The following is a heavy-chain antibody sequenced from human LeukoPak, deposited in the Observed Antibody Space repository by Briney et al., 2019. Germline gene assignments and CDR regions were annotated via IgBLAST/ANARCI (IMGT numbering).Heavy chain of an antibody. J-gene: IGHJ4*02. CDR3: ARAYYYDSSAYYYDY. Sequence: GASVNVSCKASGYTFTAYYIHWVRQAPGQGLEWMGRINPTSGDTNYAQKFQGRVTMTRDTSVSTAYMELRRLRSDDTAVYYCARAYYYDSSAYYYDYWGQGTLVTVSS. CDR2: INPTSGDT. D-gene: IGHD3-22*01. V-gene: IGHV1-2*06. CDR1: GYTFTAYY.